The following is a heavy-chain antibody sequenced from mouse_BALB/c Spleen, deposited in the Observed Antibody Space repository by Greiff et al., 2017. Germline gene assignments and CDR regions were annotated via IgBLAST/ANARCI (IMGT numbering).Heavy chain of an antibody. CDR1: GFTFSSYA. CDR3: ARGITTVVDTPFAY. CDR2: ISSGGST. D-gene: IGHD1-1*01. Sequence: EVKLVESGGGLVKPGGSLKLSCAASGFTFSSYAMSWVRQTPEKRLEWVASISSGGSTYYPDSVKGRFTISRDNARNILYLQMSSLRSEDTAMYYCARGITTVVDTPFAYWGQGTLVTVSA. V-gene: IGHV5-6-5*01. J-gene: IGHJ3*01.